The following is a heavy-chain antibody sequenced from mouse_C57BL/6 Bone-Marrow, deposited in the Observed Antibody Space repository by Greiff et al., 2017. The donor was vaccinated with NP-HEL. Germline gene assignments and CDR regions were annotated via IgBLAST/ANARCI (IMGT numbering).Heavy chain of an antibody. CDR2: IYPGSGST. CDR3: ERWRSCYGYVDY. J-gene: IGHJ2*01. V-gene: IGHV1-55*01. Sequence: VKLMESGAELVKPGASVKMSCKASGYTFTSYWITWVKQRPGQGLEWIGDIYPGSGSTTSTDAVKSKATLTVDTSSSTAYMQLSSLTSEDSAVYYCERWRSCYGYVDYWGQGTTLTVAS. D-gene: IGHD1-1*02. CDR1: GYTFTSYW.